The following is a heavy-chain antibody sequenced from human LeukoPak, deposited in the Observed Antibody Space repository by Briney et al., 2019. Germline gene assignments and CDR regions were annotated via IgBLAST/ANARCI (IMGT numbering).Heavy chain of an antibody. V-gene: IGHV1-69*05. CDR1: GGTFSSYA. D-gene: IGHD3-22*01. CDR3: ASDDSSGYLWWFDP. J-gene: IGHJ5*02. CDR2: IIPIFGTA. Sequence: TSVKVSCKASGGTFSSYAISWVRQAPGQGLEWMGRIIPIFGTANYAQKSQGRVTITTDESTSTAYMELSSLRSEDTAVYYCASDDSSGYLWWFDPWGQGTLVTVSS.